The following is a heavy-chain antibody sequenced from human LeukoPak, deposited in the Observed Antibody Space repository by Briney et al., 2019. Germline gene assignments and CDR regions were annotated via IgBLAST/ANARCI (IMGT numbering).Heavy chain of an antibody. J-gene: IGHJ4*02. CDR3: AKPALGYSYAPFDY. CDR2: ISYDGSNK. D-gene: IGHD5-18*01. Sequence: PGGSLRLSCAASGFTFSSYGMHWVRQAPGKGLEWVAVISYDGSNKYYADSVKGRFTISRDNSKNTLYLQMNSLRAEDTAVYYCAKPALGYSYAPFDYWGQGTLVTVSS. CDR1: GFTFSSYG. V-gene: IGHV3-30*18.